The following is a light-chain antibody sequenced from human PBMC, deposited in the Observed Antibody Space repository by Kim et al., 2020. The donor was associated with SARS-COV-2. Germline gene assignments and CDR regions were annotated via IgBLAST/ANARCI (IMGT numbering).Light chain of an antibody. CDR2: RDS. V-gene: IGLV3-9*01. Sequence: SYELTQPLSVSVAPGQTARITCGGNNIGSKNVHWYQQKPGQAPVLVIYRDSNRPSGIPERFSGSNSGNTATLTISRAQAGDEADYYCQVWDSSTAVFGGGTQLTVL. CDR3: QVWDSSTAV. J-gene: IGLJ3*02. CDR1: NIGSKN.